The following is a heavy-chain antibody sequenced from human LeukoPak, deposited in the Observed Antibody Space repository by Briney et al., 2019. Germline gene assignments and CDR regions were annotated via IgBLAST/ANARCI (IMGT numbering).Heavy chain of an antibody. CDR2: IFYSGTT. Sequence: SETLFLTCTVTGGSISSSSYYWGWIRQPPGKGLEWIASIFYSGTTYYNPSLKSRVTIGVDTSNNQFSLRLTSVTAADTAVYYCARLTDSWGQGTLVTVSS. CDR1: GGSISSSSYY. CDR3: ARLTDS. J-gene: IGHJ4*02. V-gene: IGHV4-39*01.